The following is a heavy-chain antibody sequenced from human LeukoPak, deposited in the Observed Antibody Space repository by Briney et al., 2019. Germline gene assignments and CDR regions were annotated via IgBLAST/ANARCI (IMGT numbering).Heavy chain of an antibody. D-gene: IGHD2-2*01. Sequence: HAGGSLRLSCTASGFTFSSYEMNWVRQAPGKGLEWLSYINTGGSTIFYTDSLKGRFTISRDNAKKLLYLQMNSLSSADTAIYYCARRYCSSSSCLLDYWGQGTLVTVSS. CDR1: GFTFSSYE. J-gene: IGHJ4*02. V-gene: IGHV3-48*03. CDR2: INTGGSTI. CDR3: ARRYCSSSSCLLDY.